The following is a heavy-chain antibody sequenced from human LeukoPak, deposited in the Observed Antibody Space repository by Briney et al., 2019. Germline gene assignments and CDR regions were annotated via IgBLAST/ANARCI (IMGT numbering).Heavy chain of an antibody. Sequence: SQTLSLTCTVSGGSISSYYWSWIRQPPGKGLEWIGYIYYSGSTNYNPSLKSRVTISVDTSKNQFSLKLSSVTAADTAVYYCARGAHPVVPAAPLYYYYYGMDVWGQGTTVTVSS. CDR1: GGSISSYY. V-gene: IGHV4-59*01. CDR3: ARGAHPVVPAAPLYYYYYGMDV. J-gene: IGHJ6*02. D-gene: IGHD2-2*01. CDR2: IYYSGST.